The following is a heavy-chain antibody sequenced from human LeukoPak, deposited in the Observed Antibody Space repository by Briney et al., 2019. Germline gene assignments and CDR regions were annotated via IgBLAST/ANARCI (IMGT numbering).Heavy chain of an antibody. D-gene: IGHD1-1*01. CDR2: INSDGSST. J-gene: IGHJ2*01. Sequence: PGGSLRLSCAVSGFTFSNYWMYWVRQAPGKRLVWVARINSDGSSTTYADSVEGRFTISRDNTKSMLQLQMHSLRVDDSAVYFCTRTTTTADWYFDLWGRGTLVTVSS. CDR1: GFTFSNYW. V-gene: IGHV3-74*01. CDR3: TRTTTTADWYFDL.